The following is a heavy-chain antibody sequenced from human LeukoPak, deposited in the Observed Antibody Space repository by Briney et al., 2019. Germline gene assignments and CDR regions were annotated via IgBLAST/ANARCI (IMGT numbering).Heavy chain of an antibody. CDR3: ARHAYGSLYYYYGMDV. Sequence: ASETLSLTCTVSGGSISSYYWSWIRQPPGKGLEGIGYIYYSGSTNYNPSLKSRVTISVDTSKNQFSLKLSSVTAADTAVYYCARHAYGSLYYYYGMDVWGQGTTVTVSS. CDR1: GGSISSYY. V-gene: IGHV4-59*08. J-gene: IGHJ6*02. CDR2: IYYSGST. D-gene: IGHD4-17*01.